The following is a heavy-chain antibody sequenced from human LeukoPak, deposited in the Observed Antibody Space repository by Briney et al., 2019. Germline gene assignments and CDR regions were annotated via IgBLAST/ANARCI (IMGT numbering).Heavy chain of an antibody. CDR3: ARDWERMVTANDAFDI. V-gene: IGHV3-66*01. CDR1: EFIVSINY. J-gene: IGHJ3*02. D-gene: IGHD2-21*02. CDR2: IYSRGDT. Sequence: GGSLRLSCAASEFIVSINYMTWVRQAPGKGLEWVSLIYSRGDTKYADSVKGRFTISRDNSKNTLYLQMSSLRTEDTAVYYCARDWERMVTANDAFDIWGQGTMVTVSS.